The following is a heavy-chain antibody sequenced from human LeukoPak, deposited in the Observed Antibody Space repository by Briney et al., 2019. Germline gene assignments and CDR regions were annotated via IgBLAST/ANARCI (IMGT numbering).Heavy chain of an antibody. J-gene: IGHJ4*02. CDR2: ISDSGGST. V-gene: IGHV3-23*01. D-gene: IGHD2-2*01. Sequence: GGSLRLSCAASGFTFSSYAMIWVRQAPGKGLEWVSAISDSGGSTYYADPVKGRFTISRDNSKNTLYLQMNSLRAEDTAVYYCAKSQGCEEYQLLPFCDYWGRGTLVSVS. CDR3: AKSQGCEEYQLLPFCDY. CDR1: GFTFSSYA.